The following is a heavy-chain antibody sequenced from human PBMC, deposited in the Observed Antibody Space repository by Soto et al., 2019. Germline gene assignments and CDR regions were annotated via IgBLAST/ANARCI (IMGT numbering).Heavy chain of an antibody. J-gene: IGHJ5*02. CDR2: INHSGST. Sequence: QVQLQQWGAGLLKPSETLSLTCAVYGGSFSGYYWSWIRQPPGKGLEWIGEINHSGSTNYNPSLKSRVTISVDTAKNQFSLKLSSVTAADTAVYYCARGLIDYVWGSYRYNHRWFDPWGQGTLVIVSS. CDR3: ARGLIDYVWGSYRYNHRWFDP. V-gene: IGHV4-34*01. CDR1: GGSFSGYY. D-gene: IGHD3-16*02.